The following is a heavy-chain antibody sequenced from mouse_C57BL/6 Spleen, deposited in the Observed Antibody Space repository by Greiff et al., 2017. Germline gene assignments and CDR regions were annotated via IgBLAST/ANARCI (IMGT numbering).Heavy chain of an antibody. D-gene: IGHD2-1*01. CDR1: GYAFSSYW. J-gene: IGHJ2*01. CDR2: IYPGDGDT. V-gene: IGHV1-80*01. CDR3: ARGDYGNSFGD. Sequence: VQLQESGAELVKPGASVKLSCKASGYAFSSYWMNWVKQRPGKGLEWIGQIYPGDGDTNYNGKFKGKATLTADKSSSTAYMQLSSLTSEDSAVYFCARGDYGNSFGDWGQGTTLTVSS.